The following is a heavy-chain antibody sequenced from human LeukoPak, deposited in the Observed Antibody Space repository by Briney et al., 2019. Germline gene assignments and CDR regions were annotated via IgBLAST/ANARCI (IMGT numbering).Heavy chain of an antibody. CDR1: GGSISSYF. CDR2: IYNSGST. V-gene: IGHV4-4*07. D-gene: IGHD3-10*01. J-gene: IGHJ4*02. CDR3: ARGPPQYGSTLYYFDY. Sequence: PSETLSLTCTVSGGSISSYFWSWIRQPAGKGLEWIGRIYNSGSTNYNPSLKSRVTISVDTSKNQFSLKLSSVTAADTAVYYCARGPPQYGSTLYYFDYWGRGTLVTVSS.